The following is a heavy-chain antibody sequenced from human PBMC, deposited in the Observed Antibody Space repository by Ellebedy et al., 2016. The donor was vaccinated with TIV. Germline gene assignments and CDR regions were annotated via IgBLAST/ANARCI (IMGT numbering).Heavy chain of an antibody. Sequence: ASVKVSCKASGYTFTAYYMHWVRQAPGQGLEWMGWINPNTGATNYAQKFQVRVTMTTDTSISTAYMELSSLTSDDTAVYYCARVQYASSSFDAFDIWGQGTVVTVSS. CDR2: INPNTGAT. D-gene: IGHD6-6*01. CDR1: GYTFTAYY. J-gene: IGHJ3*02. CDR3: ARVQYASSSFDAFDI. V-gene: IGHV1-2*02.